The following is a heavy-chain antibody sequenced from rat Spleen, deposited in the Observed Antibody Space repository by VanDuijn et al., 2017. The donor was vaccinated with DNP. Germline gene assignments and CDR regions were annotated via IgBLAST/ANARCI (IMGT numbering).Heavy chain of an antibody. J-gene: IGHJ2*01. V-gene: IGHV3-1*01. D-gene: IGHD1-7*01. Sequence: EVQLQESGSGLVKPSQSLSLTCSVTGYSITSNYWGWIRKFPGNKMEYIGHISYSGSTNYNPSLKSRNSITRDTSKNHFFMHLNSVTTEDTATYYCARWTRYFDYWGQGAMVTVSS. CDR3: ARWTRYFDY. CDR1: GYSITSNY. CDR2: ISYSGST.